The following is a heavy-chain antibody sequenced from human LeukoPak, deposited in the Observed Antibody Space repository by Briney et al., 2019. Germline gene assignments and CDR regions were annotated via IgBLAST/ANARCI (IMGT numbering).Heavy chain of an antibody. D-gene: IGHD6-13*01. CDR3: AKGQFTSSWYSTYYYYAMDV. J-gene: IGHJ6*02. V-gene: IGHV3-30*18. CDR1: GFTFSNYG. CDR2: SSYDGSNK. Sequence: GRSLRLSCAASGFTFSNYGMHWVRQAPGKGLEWVALSSYDGSNKYYADSVKGRFTISRDNSKNTLYLQMNSLRAEDTAVYYCAKGQFTSSWYSTYYYYAMDVWGQGTTVTVSS.